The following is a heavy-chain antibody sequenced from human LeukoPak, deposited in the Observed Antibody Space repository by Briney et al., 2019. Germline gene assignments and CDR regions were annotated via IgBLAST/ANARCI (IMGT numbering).Heavy chain of an antibody. CDR1: RGSISSNSYY. CDR2: IYYSGST. CDR3: AREVWYYDSSGYGNFDY. V-gene: IGHV4-39*07. J-gene: IGHJ4*02. Sequence: SETLSLTCTVSRGSISSNSYYWGWIRQPPGKGLEWIGSIYYSGSTYYNPSLKSRVTISVDTSKNQFSLKLSSVTAADTAVYYCAREVWYYDSSGYGNFDYWGQGTLVTVSS. D-gene: IGHD3-22*01.